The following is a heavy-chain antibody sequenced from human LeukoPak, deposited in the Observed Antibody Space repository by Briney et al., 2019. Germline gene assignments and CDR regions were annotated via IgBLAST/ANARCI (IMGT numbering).Heavy chain of an antibody. CDR3: ARGSSSWYSSRIDY. CDR2: IYYNGNT. J-gene: IGHJ4*01. Sequence: SETLSLTCTVSGASIPSTDYYWSWIRQPPGKGLEWIGYIYYNGNTYTNPSLKSRLTISVDTSKNQFSLKLSSVTAADTAVYYCARGSSSWYSSRIDYWGQGTLATVSS. D-gene: IGHD2-2*01. CDR1: GASIPSTDYY. V-gene: IGHV4-30-4*01.